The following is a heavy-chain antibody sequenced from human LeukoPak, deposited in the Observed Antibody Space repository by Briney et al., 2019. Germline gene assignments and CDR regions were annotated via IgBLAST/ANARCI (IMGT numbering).Heavy chain of an antibody. D-gene: IGHD7-27*01. Sequence: GGSLRLSCAASGFTFSSYSMNWVRQAPGKGLEWVSSISSSSSYIYYADSVKGRFTISRDNAKNSLYLQMNSLRAEDTAVYYCASLKLTGDQLVDYWGQGTLVTVSS. CDR3: ASLKLTGDQLVDY. CDR2: ISSSSSYI. J-gene: IGHJ4*02. CDR1: GFTFSSYS. V-gene: IGHV3-21*01.